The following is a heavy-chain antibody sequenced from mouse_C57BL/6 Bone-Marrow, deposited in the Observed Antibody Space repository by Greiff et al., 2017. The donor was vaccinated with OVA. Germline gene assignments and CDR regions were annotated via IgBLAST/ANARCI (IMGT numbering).Heavy chain of an antibody. CDR3: ARGGIYYGNYDFFYAMDY. Sequence: VQLQQPGAELVKPGASVKFSCKASGYTFTSYWMHWVKQRPGQGLEWIGMIHPNSGSTNYNEKFKSKATLTVDKSSSTAYMQLSSLTSEDSAVYYCARGGIYYGNYDFFYAMDYWGQGTSVTVSS. J-gene: IGHJ4*01. D-gene: IGHD2-1*01. V-gene: IGHV1-64*01. CDR2: IHPNSGST. CDR1: GYTFTSYW.